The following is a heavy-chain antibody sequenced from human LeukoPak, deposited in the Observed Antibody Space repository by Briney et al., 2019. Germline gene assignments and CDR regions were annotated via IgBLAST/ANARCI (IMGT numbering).Heavy chain of an antibody. CDR1: GFTFSSHA. V-gene: IGHV3-23*01. Sequence: GGSLRLSCAASGFTFSSHAMSWVRQAPGKGLEWVSAISGSGGSTYYADSVKGRFTISRDNSKNTLYLQMNSLRAEDTAVYYCAKDLAAGIVVVTAGFDYWGQGTLVTVSS. CDR2: ISGSGGST. CDR3: AKDLAAGIVVVTAGFDY. J-gene: IGHJ4*02. D-gene: IGHD2-21*02.